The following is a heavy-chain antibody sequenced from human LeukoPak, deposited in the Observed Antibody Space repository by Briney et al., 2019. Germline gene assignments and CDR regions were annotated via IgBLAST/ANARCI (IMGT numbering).Heavy chain of an antibody. Sequence: SVKVSCKASGGTFSNYAINWVRPAPGQGLEWMGGITPIFGTANYLQKFQGRVTITADKSTSTAYMELSRLRSEDTAIYYCARASSDDTAMATPFAYWGQGTLVTVSS. D-gene: IGHD5-18*01. CDR3: ARASSDDTAMATPFAY. J-gene: IGHJ4*02. CDR1: GGTFSNYA. CDR2: ITPIFGTA. V-gene: IGHV1-69*06.